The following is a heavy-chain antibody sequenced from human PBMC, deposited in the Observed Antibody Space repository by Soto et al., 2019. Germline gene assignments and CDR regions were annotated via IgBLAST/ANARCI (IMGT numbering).Heavy chain of an antibody. CDR1: GGSISSYY. CDR3: ARGPDIVVVPAADWFDP. Sequence: SETLSLTCTVSGGSISSYYWSWIRQPPGKGLEWIGYIYYSGSTNYNPSLKSRVTISVDTSKNQFSLKLSSVTAADTAVYYCARGPDIVVVPAADWFDPWGQGTLVTVSS. CDR2: IYYSGST. D-gene: IGHD2-2*01. J-gene: IGHJ5*02. V-gene: IGHV4-59*01.